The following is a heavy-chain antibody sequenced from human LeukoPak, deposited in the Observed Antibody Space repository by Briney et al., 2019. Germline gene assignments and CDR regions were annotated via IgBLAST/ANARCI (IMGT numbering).Heavy chain of an antibody. Sequence: PSETLSLTCTVSGDSISSGDYYWSWIRQPAGKGLEWIGRISSSGSTNYNPSLKSRVTISVDTSKNQFSLKLSSVTAADTAVYYCARTGTMTIDYWGQGTLVTVSS. J-gene: IGHJ4*02. CDR3: ARTGTMTIDY. CDR2: ISSSGST. D-gene: IGHD4-17*01. CDR1: GDSISSGDYY. V-gene: IGHV4-61*02.